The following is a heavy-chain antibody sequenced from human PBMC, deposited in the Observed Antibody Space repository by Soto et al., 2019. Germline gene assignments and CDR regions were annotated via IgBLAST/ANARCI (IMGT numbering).Heavy chain of an antibody. V-gene: IGHV1-69*13. D-gene: IGHD1-20*01. J-gene: IGHJ4*02. CDR3: ARDNSLARGTGQDY. Sequence: ASVKVSCKASGGTFSSYAISWVRQAPGQGLEWMGGIIPIFGTANYAQKFQGRVTITADESTSTAYMELSSLRSEDTAVYYCARDNSLARGTGQDYWGLGTLVTVSS. CDR1: GGTFSSYA. CDR2: IIPIFGTA.